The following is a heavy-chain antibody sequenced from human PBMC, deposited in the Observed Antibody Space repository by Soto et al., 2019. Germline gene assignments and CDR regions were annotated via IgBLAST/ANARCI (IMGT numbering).Heavy chain of an antibody. CDR1: GGSISSSSYH. CDR2: IHYSGNT. Sequence: ASETLSLTCTVSGGSISSSSYHWGWIRQPPGKGLEWIGSIHYSGNTYYNPSVKGRFTISRDNFKNTLYLQMSSLRADDTAVYYCARDGPHITIFGYGDYWGQGNLVTVSS. D-gene: IGHD3-3*01. J-gene: IGHJ4*02. V-gene: IGHV4-39*02. CDR3: ARDGPHITIFGYGDY.